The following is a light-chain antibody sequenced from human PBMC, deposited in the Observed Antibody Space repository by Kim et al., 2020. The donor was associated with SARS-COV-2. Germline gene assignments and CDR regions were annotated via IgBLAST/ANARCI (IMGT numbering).Light chain of an antibody. CDR3: QQYGSPPLT. CDR1: QSVSSNF. Sequence: SPGERATLSCRASQSVSSNFLAWYQQKPGQTPRLLIYDASSRATGIPDRFSGSGSGADFTLTISRLEPEDFAVYYCQQYGSPPLTFGGGTKVDIK. J-gene: IGKJ4*01. V-gene: IGKV3-20*01. CDR2: DAS.